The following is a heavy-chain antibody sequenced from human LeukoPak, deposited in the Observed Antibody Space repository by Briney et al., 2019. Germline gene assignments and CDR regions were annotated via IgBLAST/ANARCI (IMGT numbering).Heavy chain of an antibody. CDR3: ARDWYYYDSSGYFDY. D-gene: IGHD3-22*01. J-gene: IGHJ4*02. CDR1: GYTFTGYY. Sequence: ASVKVSCTASGYTFTGYYMHWVRQAPGQGLEWMGWINPNSGGTNYAQKFQGRVTMTRDTSISTAYMELSRLRSDDTAVYYCARDWYYYDSSGYFDYWGQGTLVTVSS. CDR2: INPNSGGT. V-gene: IGHV1-2*02.